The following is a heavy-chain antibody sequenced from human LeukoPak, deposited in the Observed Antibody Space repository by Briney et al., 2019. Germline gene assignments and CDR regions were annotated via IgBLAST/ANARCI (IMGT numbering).Heavy chain of an antibody. D-gene: IGHD3-22*01. CDR2: IKQDGSEK. CDR1: GFTFSSYW. CDR3: ARDLENYYDSSGYSG. V-gene: IGHV3-7*01. Sequence: GGSLRLSCAASGFTFSSYWMSWVRQAPGKGLEWVANIKQDGSEKYYVDSVKGRFTISRDNAKNSLYLQMNSLRAEDTAVYYCARDLENYYDSSGYSGWGQGTLVTVSS. J-gene: IGHJ4*02.